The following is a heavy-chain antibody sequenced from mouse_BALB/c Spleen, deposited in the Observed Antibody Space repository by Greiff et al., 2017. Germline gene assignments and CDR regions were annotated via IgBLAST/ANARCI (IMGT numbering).Heavy chain of an antibody. Sequence: EVKLVESGGGLVQPGGSLKLSCAASGFTFSSYTMSWVRQTPEKRLEWVAYISNGGGSTYYPDTVKGRFTISRDNAKNTLYLQMSSLKSEDTAMYYCARHTRTGAMDYWGQGTSVTVSS. CDR1: GFTFSSYT. V-gene: IGHV5-12-2*01. J-gene: IGHJ4*01. D-gene: IGHD1-1*01. CDR3: ARHTRTGAMDY. CDR2: ISNGGGST.